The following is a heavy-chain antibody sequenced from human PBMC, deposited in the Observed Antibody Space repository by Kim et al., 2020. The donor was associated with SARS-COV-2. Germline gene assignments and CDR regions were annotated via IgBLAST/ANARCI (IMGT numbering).Heavy chain of an antibody. J-gene: IGHJ4*02. CDR3: ARDSGDGYDDY. CDR1: GFTFSSYS. D-gene: IGHD5-12*01. CDR2: ISSSSTI. V-gene: IGHV3-48*02. Sequence: GGSLRLSCAASGFTFSSYSMNWVRQAPGKGLEWVSYISSSSTIYYADSVKGRFTISRDNAKNSLYLQMNSLRDEDTAVYYCARDSGDGYDDYWGQGTLVTVSS.